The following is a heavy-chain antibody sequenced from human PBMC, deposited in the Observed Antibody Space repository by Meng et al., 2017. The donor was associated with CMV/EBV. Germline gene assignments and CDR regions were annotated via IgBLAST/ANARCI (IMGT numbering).Heavy chain of an antibody. Sequence: GESLKISCAASGFTFSNFGMHWARQAPGKGLEWVAVIWFDRGNKYYGDSVKGRFTISRDNSKNTLYLQMNSQRAEDTAVYYCVKGGYSYGLNDAFDIWGQGTMVTVSS. J-gene: IGHJ3*02. CDR2: IWFDRGNK. D-gene: IGHD5-18*01. V-gene: IGHV3-33*06. CDR1: GFTFSNFG. CDR3: VKGGYSYGLNDAFDI.